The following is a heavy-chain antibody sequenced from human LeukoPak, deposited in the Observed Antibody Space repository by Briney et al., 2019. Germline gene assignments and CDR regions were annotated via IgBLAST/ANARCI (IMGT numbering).Heavy chain of an antibody. V-gene: IGHV4-59*01. D-gene: IGHD1-26*01. CDR3: ARASGSYPYYFDY. J-gene: IGHJ4*02. CDR1: GGSISSYY. Sequence: SKTLSLTCTVSGGSISSYYWSWIRQPPGKGLEWIGYIYYSGSTNYNPSLKSRVTISVDTSKNQFSLKLSSVTAADTAVYYCARASGSYPYYFDYWGQGTLVTVSS. CDR2: IYYSGST.